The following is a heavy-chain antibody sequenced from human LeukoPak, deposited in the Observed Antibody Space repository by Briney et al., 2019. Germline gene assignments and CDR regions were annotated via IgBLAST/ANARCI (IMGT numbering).Heavy chain of an antibody. CDR1: GFTVSSNY. CDR2: IYSGGST. CDR3: ARVLAVAGYYYYYYMDV. Sequence: GGSLRLSCAASGFTVSSNYMSWVRQAPGKGLEWVSVIYSGGSTYYADSVKGRFTISRDNSKNTLYLQMNSLRAEDTAVYYCARVLAVAGYYYYYYMDVWGKGTTVTVSS. J-gene: IGHJ6*03. D-gene: IGHD6-19*01. V-gene: IGHV3-53*01.